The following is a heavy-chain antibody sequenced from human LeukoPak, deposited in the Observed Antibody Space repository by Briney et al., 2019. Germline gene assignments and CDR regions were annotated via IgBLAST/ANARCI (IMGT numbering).Heavy chain of an antibody. D-gene: IGHD6-13*01. J-gene: IGHJ3*01. V-gene: IGHV4-4*07. CDR2: IYTSGST. CDR1: GGSISSHY. CDR3: ARISSSNWYNERGAFDV. Sequence: SETLSLTCTVSGGSISSHYWSWIRQPAGKGLEWIGRIYTSGSTNYNPSLKSRVTMSVDTSKNQFSLKLRSVTAADTAVYYCARISSSNWYNERGAFDVWGQGTMVTVSS.